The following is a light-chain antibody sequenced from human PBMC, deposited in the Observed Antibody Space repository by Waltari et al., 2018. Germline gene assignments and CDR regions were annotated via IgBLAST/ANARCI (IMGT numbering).Light chain of an antibody. CDR3: CSYAGVSTWV. V-gene: IGLV2-23*01. J-gene: IGLJ3*02. CDR1: SSDFRNYNL. Sequence: QSALTQPASVSGSPGQSITISCTGISSDFRNYNLVSWYQPHPGEDPKPLNYEDSKRPSGGSNRSSGSKSGDTASLTISGLQAEDESDYYCCSYAGVSTWVFGGGTKVTVL. CDR2: EDS.